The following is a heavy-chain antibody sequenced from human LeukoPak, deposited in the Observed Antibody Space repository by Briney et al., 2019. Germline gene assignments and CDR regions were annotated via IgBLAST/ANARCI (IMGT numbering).Heavy chain of an antibody. V-gene: IGHV3-30*18. CDR3: AKPGGGYFDS. D-gene: IGHD3-16*01. CDR1: GFIFSEYS. Sequence: PGGSLRLSCAASGFIFSEYSLIWVRQAPGKGLEWVAVISHDGIRQDYADSVKGRFTISRDKFKNTVYLQMNSLTAEDTAVYYCAKPGGGYFDSWGQGTLVTVSS. CDR2: ISHDGIRQ. J-gene: IGHJ4*02.